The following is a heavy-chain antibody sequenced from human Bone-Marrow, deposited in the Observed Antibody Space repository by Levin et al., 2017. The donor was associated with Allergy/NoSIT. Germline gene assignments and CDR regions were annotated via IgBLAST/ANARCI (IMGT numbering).Heavy chain of an antibody. Sequence: ASETLSLTCTVSGGSISSGGYYWSWIRQHPGKGLEWIGYIYYSGSTYYNPSLKSRVTISVDTSKNQFSLKLSSVTAADTAVYYCARAIPMVPFDYWGQGTLVTVSS. CDR1: GGSISSGGYY. V-gene: IGHV4-31*03. D-gene: IGHD4/OR15-4a*01. J-gene: IGHJ4*02. CDR2: IYYSGST. CDR3: ARAIPMVPFDY.